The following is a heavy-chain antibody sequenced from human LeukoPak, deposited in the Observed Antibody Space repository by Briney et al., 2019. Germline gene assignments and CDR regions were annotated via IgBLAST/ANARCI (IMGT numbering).Heavy chain of an antibody. CDR3: ARLGRDERGSYYMDV. CDR1: GYSFTSYC. CDR2: IYPGDSDT. Sequence: PGESLKISCKVSGYSFTSYCIGWVRQMPGKGLEWMGIIYPGDSDTRYSPSFQGQVTISADKSISTAYLQWSSLKASDTAMYYCARLGRDERGSYYMDVWGKGTTVTVSS. V-gene: IGHV5-51*01. J-gene: IGHJ6*03. D-gene: IGHD3-10*01.